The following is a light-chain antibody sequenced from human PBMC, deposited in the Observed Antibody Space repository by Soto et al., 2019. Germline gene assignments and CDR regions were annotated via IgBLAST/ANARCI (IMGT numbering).Light chain of an antibody. CDR1: GSDVGAYNY. CDR3: SSYAGRETGV. CDR2: DVF. V-gene: IGLV2-8*01. Sequence: QSVLTQPASVSGSPGQSITVSCTGTGSDVGAYNYVSWYQQHPGKAPKLLIYDVFRRPSGVPDRFSGSRSGNTASLTVSGLQPEDEADYYCSSYAGRETGVFGTGTKVTVL. J-gene: IGLJ1*01.